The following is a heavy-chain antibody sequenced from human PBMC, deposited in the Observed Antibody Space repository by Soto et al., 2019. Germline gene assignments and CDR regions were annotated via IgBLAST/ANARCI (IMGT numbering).Heavy chain of an antibody. CDR2: IKSKTDGGTT. CDR1: GFTFSNAW. Sequence: GGSLRLSCAASGFTFSNAWMSWVRQAPGKGLEWVGRIKSKTDGGTTDYAAPVKGRFTISRDDSKNTLYLQMNSLKTEDTAVYYCTTDRPTYYYDSSGYYYAEWYFDYWGQGTLVTAPQ. J-gene: IGHJ4*02. D-gene: IGHD3-22*01. CDR3: TTDRPTYYYDSSGYYYAEWYFDY. V-gene: IGHV3-15*01.